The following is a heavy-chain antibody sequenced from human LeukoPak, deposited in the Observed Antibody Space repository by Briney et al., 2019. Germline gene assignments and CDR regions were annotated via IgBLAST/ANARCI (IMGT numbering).Heavy chain of an antibody. D-gene: IGHD4-11*01. J-gene: IGHJ4*02. CDR2: ISYDGSNK. CDR1: GDSSSRDG. Sequence: GGSLRLSCAASGDSSSRDGTQSGCQAPGKGLEWVAVISYDGSNKYYADSVKGRFTISRDNSKNTLYLQMNSLRAADTAVYYCAYYSAILRVYDFGYLDYWGQGTLVTVSS. V-gene: IGHV3-30*03. CDR3: AYYSAILRVYDFGYLDY.